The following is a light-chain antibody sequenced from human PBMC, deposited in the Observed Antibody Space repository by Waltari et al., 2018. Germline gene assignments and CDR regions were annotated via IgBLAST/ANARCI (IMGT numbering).Light chain of an antibody. V-gene: IGKV1-12*01. CDR1: QPISSF. J-gene: IGKJ4*01. CDR3: QQANSFPPLT. Sequence: DIQMTQSPSSVSASVGDRVTITCRASQPISSFLSWYQQKPGKAPKLLIYAAFSLQSGVPLRFRGSGSGTDFTLTISSLQPEDSAIYFCQQANSFPPLTFGGGTKVEIK. CDR2: AAF.